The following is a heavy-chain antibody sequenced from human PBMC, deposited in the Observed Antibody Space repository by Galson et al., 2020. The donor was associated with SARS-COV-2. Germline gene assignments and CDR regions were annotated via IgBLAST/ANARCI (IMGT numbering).Heavy chain of an antibody. CDR2: IYHSGST. D-gene: IGHD5-12*01. CDR3: AGDDLGVTTINGFVY. J-gene: IGHJ4*02. V-gene: IGHV4-38-2*02. CDR1: GYSISSGYY. Sequence: SETLSLTCAVSGYSISSGYYWGWIRQPPGKGLEWIGSIYHSGSTYYNPSLKSRVTISVDTSKNQFSLKLSSVTAADTAIYYCAGDDLGVTTINGFVYWCQGTLVTVSS.